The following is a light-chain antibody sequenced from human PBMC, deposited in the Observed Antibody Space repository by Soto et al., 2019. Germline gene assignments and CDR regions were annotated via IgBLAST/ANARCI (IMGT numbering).Light chain of an antibody. J-gene: IGLJ1*01. CDR2: DVS. V-gene: IGLV2-14*01. CDR1: SSDVGGYNY. Sequence: ALTQPASVSGSPGQSITISCTGTSSDVGGYNYVSWYQQHPGKAPKLMIYDVSNRPSGVSNRFSGSKSGNTASLTISGLQAEDEADYYCSSYTSSSTLYVFGTGTKVTGL. CDR3: SSYTSSSTLYV.